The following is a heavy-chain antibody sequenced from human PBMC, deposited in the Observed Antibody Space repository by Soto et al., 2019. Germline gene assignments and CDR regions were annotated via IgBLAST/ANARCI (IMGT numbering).Heavy chain of an antibody. V-gene: IGHV1-8*01. J-gene: IGHJ5*02. Sequence: ASVKVSCKASGYTFTSYDINWVRQATGQGLEWMGWMNPNSGNTGYAQKFQGRVTMTRNTSISTAYMELSSLRSEDTAVYYCARSSGYYTANWFDPWGQGTLVTVSS. CDR3: ARSSGYYTANWFDP. CDR1: GYTFTSYD. D-gene: IGHD3-3*01. CDR2: MNPNSGNT.